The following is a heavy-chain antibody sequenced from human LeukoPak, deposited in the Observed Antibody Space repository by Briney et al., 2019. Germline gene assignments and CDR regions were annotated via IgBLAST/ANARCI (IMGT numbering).Heavy chain of an antibody. CDR1: GYSFTTYW. D-gene: IGHD2-2*01. CDR2: IYPGDSDT. Sequence: GESLKISCTGSGYSFTTYWIAWVRLLPGKGLEWMGLIYPGDSDTRYSPSFQGQVTISADKSINTAYLQWSSLKASDTAVYYCARPKARGTSTWYGSWGQGTLVTVSS. V-gene: IGHV5-51*01. CDR3: ARPKARGTSTWYGS. J-gene: IGHJ5*01.